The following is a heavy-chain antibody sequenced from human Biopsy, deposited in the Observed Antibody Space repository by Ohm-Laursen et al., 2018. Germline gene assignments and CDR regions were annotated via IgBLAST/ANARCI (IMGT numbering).Heavy chain of an antibody. CDR1: GGPSSNYA. CDR2: IVPILGHL. V-gene: IGHV1-69*04. J-gene: IGHJ4*02. D-gene: IGHD3-3*01. CDR3: AADADGYYTEFDY. Sequence: SVKVSCKASGGPSSNYAFSWVRQAPGQGLGWVGRIVPILGHLNYAQRFQGRVSITADKSTTYVYMELSRLTSGDAAVYYCAADADGYYTEFDYWGPGTLVTVSS.